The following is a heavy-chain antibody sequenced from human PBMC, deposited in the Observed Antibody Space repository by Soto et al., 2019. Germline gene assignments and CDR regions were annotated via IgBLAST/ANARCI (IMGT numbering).Heavy chain of an antibody. Sequence: GGSLRLSCAASGFTFSDSAVHWVRQASGKGLEWVGRVRSKANSYATAHAASVKGRFTISRDDSKNTAYLQMNSLKTEDTAVYYCTRRGDTAMANFDFWGQGIVVTSPQ. CDR3: TRRGDTAMANFDF. V-gene: IGHV3-73*01. J-gene: IGHJ4*02. CDR2: VRSKANSYAT. D-gene: IGHD5-18*01. CDR1: GFTFSDSA.